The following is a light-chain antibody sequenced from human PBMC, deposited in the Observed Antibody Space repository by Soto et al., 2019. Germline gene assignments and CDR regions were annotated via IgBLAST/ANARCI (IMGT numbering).Light chain of an antibody. CDR1: QSIGDN. CDR3: QQYKNWPPVT. J-gene: IGKJ4*01. CDR2: DAS. Sequence: EIVMTQSPATLSVSPGEGATLFCRASQSIGDNLAWYQQKPGQPPRLLFYDASTRAAGIPVRFSGSGSGTDFTLTISIMQSEDVALYYCQQYKNWPPVTFGGGTQVEIK. V-gene: IGKV3D-15*01.